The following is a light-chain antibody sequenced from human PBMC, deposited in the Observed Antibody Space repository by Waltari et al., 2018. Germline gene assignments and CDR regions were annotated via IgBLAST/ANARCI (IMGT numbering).Light chain of an antibody. J-gene: IGLJ2*01. V-gene: IGLV1-51*01. CDR3: ATRDNSLSDVV. Sequence: QSVLTQPRSVSAAPGQKVTISCSGSSSHIGTYTVSWYHPLPGAAPKLRIYDKNTRPSGIPDLFAASKSGTAATLGITGLQIGDEADYYCATRDNSLSDVVFGGGTKLTVL. CDR2: DKN. CDR1: SSHIGTYT.